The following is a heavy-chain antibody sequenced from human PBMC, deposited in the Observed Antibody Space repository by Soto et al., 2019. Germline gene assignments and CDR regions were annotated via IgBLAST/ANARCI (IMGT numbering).Heavy chain of an antibody. V-gene: IGHV3-48*02. Sequence: EVQLVESGGGLVQPGGSLRLSCAVSGFTFSSHAMNWVRQAPGKGLEWVAYIHSIRSIIYYSDSVKGRFTISRDNARNSLYLKMDSLSDEDTAVYYCARDARSADYEYWGQGNLVTVS. D-gene: IGHD3-16*01. CDR2: IHSIRSII. J-gene: IGHJ4*02. CDR1: GFTFSSHA. CDR3: ARDARSADYEY.